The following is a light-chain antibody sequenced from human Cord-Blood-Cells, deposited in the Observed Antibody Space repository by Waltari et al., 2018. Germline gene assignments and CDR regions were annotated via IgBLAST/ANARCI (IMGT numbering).Light chain of an antibody. Sequence: QSALTQPPSASGSPGQSVTISCTGTSSDVGGYNYVSWYQQHPGKATKLMIYEVSKRPSGVPDRFSGAKSGTPASLTVSGRQAEDEADYYCSSYAGSNNLVFGTGTKVTVL. CDR2: EVS. CDR1: SSDVGGYNY. V-gene: IGLV2-8*01. J-gene: IGLJ1*01. CDR3: SSYAGSNNLV.